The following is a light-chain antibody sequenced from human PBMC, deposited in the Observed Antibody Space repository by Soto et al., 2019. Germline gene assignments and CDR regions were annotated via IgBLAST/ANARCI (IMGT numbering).Light chain of an antibody. CDR3: QLYNSYSEA. CDR2: DAS. J-gene: IGKJ1*01. Sequence: GDRVTITCRASQSVSDWLAWYQQKPGKAPKLLIYDASRLESAVPSRFSGSGSQTEFTLTISSLHPDDFATYYCQLYNSYSEAFGQGTKVDIK. CDR1: QSVSDW. V-gene: IGKV1-5*01.